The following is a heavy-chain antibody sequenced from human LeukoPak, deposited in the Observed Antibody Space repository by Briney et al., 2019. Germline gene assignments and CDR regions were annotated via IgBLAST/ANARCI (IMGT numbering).Heavy chain of an antibody. J-gene: IGHJ4*02. CDR1: GFTFSSYE. V-gene: IGHV3-48*03. D-gene: IGHD3-3*01. CDR3: ARNFWSGYSDY. Sequence: GGSLRLSCAASGFTFSSYEMNWVRQAPGKGLEWVSYISSSGSTIYYADSVKGRFTISRDNAKNSLYLQMNSLRAEDTAVYHCARNFWSGYSDYWGQGTLVTVSS. CDR2: ISSSGSTI.